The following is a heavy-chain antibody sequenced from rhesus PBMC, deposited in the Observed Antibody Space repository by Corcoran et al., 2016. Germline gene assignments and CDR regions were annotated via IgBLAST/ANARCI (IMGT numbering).Heavy chain of an antibody. J-gene: IGHJ5-1*01. V-gene: IGHV2-174*01. Sequence: QVTLKESGPALVKPQQTLTLTCTFSGFSLTTSGMGVGWIRQPPGKARAWLALIYWDDDKRYNTSLKSRLTISKDTSKNQVVLTIPNRDPVDTATYYCARCGVNTATRGFDVWGPGVLVTVSS. D-gene: IGHD4-23*01. CDR2: IYWDDDK. CDR3: ARCGVNTATRGFDV. CDR1: GFSLTTSGMG.